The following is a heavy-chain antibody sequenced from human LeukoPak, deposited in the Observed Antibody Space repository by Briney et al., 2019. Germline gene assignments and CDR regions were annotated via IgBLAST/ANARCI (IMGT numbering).Heavy chain of an antibody. J-gene: IGHJ4*02. D-gene: IGHD1-1*01. V-gene: IGHV1-2*02. CDR1: GYTFTHYR. Sequence: ASVKVSCKASGYTFTHYRLHWVRQAHGQGLEWMGWVNPDNGGTNYQQNFQGRVTMTRDTSISSVYMELSRLRSDDTAVYYCARENWYSDYWGQGTLVTVSS. CDR2: VNPDNGGT. CDR3: ARENWYSDY.